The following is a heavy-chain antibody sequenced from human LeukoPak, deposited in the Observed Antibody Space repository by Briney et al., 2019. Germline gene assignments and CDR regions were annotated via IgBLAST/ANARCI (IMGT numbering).Heavy chain of an antibody. V-gene: IGHV4-39*07. J-gene: IGHJ4*02. CDR2: ISYSGNT. D-gene: IGHD4-23*01. CDR1: GGSISSSNDY. Sequence: SETLSLTCTVFGGSISSSNDYWGWIRQPPGKGLECIGGISYSGNTYYNPSLKSRVTISVDTSKNQFSLKLSSVTAADTAVYYCARGNTRLDYWGQGTLVTVSS. CDR3: ARGNTRLDY.